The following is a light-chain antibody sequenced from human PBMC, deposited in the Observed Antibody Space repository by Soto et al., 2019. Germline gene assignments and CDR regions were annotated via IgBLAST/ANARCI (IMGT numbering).Light chain of an antibody. CDR3: KSYTGINNWV. V-gene: IGLV2-8*01. J-gene: IGLJ3*02. Sequence: QSALTQTPSASGSPGQSVTISCTGTSSDVGGYNYVSWYQQHPGKAPKVMIYEVNKRPSGVPDRFSGSKSGNTASLTVSGLQDEDEADYYCKSYTGINNWVFGGGTKLTVL. CDR1: SSDVGGYNY. CDR2: EVN.